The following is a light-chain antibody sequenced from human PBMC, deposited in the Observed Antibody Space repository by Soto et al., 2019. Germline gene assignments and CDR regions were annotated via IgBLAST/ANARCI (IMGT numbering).Light chain of an antibody. Sequence: DIQMTQSPSSLSASVGDRVTITCRASQNINTYLNWYQQKPGKALKLLIYGTSSLQSGVPSRFSGSGSGTDFTLTIXXXXXXXXATYSCQQSYTTPRTFGQGTKVDIX. V-gene: IGKV1-39*01. CDR2: GTS. CDR1: QNINTY. CDR3: QQSYTTPRT. J-gene: IGKJ1*01.